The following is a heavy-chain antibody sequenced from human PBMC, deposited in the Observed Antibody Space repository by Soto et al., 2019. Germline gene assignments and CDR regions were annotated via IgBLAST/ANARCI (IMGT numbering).Heavy chain of an antibody. V-gene: IGHV1-18*01. D-gene: IGHD3-22*01. CDR3: AKYYYDSSGYHKGYYYYGMDV. CDR1: GYTYTSYV. J-gene: IGHJ6*02. Sequence: APLKVSCKASGYTYTSYVISWVRHAPEQGLEWMGWISAYNGNTNYAQKLQGRVTMTTDTSTSTAYMELRSLRSDDTAVYYCAKYYYDSSGYHKGYYYYGMDVWGQGTTVTVSS. CDR2: ISAYNGNT.